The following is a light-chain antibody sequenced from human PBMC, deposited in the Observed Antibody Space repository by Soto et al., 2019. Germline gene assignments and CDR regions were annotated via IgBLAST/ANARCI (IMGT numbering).Light chain of an antibody. CDR1: SSNIGNTY. Sequence: QSVLTQPPSVSGTPGQRVTISCSGSSSNIGNTYVYWYQQLPGTAPKLLIYRDNQRPSGVPDRFSGSMSGTSASLAFSGLRSEDEADYYCGAWDDSLSDYVFGPGTKVTVL. V-gene: IGLV1-47*01. J-gene: IGLJ1*01. CDR3: GAWDDSLSDYV. CDR2: RDN.